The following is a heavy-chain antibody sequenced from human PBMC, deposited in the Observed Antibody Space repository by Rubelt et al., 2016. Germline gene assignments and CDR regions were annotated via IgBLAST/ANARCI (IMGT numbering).Heavy chain of an antibody. J-gene: IGHJ4*02. CDR2: IIPLLDTP. CDR1: GGSFNSEA. V-gene: IGHV1-69*08. CDR3: ARAGRYDNFDL. D-gene: IGHD2-2*01. Sequence: QVQLVQSGAAVKKPGSSVRVSCKASGGSFNSEAISWVRQAPGQGHEWMGRIIPLLDTPSYAQKFQGRVTIGADKSTTTAYMYLSSLRSEDTAIYYCARAGRYDNFDLWGQGTLVSVSS.